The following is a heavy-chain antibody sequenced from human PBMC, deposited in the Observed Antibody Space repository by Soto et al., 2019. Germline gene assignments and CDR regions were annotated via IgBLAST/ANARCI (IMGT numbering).Heavy chain of an antibody. CDR2: ISYDESTQ. CDR1: GFTFSTYG. D-gene: IGHD6-13*01. Sequence: PGGCLRLSCAASGFTFSTYGMHWVRQAPGKGLEWVVVISYDESTQYYADSVKGRFTISRDNSKNTLYLLMNSLRAEDTAVYYCAREAAAVFDYWGQGTLVTVSS. V-gene: IGHV3-30*03. CDR3: AREAAAVFDY. J-gene: IGHJ4*02.